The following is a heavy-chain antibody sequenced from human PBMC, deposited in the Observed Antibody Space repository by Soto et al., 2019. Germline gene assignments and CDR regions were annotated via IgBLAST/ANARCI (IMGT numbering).Heavy chain of an antibody. CDR1: GLTFSRFA. Sequence: EVQVLQSGGGLVQPGGSLRLSCAASGLTFSRFAMSWVRQAPGKGLEWVATIHGSGAITNYADSVRGRFTISRDNSKDTMYLQLNTLRVEDTAVYYCAKDKDPGSYTNWCFDVWGRGTLVSVSS. CDR3: AKDKDPGSYTNWCFDV. D-gene: IGHD3-10*01. V-gene: IGHV3-23*01. CDR2: IHGSGAIT. J-gene: IGHJ2*01.